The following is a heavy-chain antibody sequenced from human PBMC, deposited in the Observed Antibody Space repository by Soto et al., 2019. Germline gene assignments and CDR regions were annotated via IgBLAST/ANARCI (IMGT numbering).Heavy chain of an antibody. CDR2: ITFSGNTV. J-gene: IGHJ6*02. CDR3: ARVSWREKYGMDV. V-gene: IGHV3-11*01. CDR1: GFTFSDSY. Sequence: GGSLRLSCAASGFTFSDSYMSWIRQAPGKGLEWISYITFSGNTVYYADSLKGRFTISRDNAKNSLYLQINRLRAEDTAVYYCARVSWREKYGMDVWGQGTTVTVSS.